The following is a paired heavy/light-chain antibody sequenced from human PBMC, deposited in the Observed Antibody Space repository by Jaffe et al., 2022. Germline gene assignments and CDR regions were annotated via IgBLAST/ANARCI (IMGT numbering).Light chain of an antibody. J-gene: IGLJ1*01. CDR2: EVT. CDR3: CSYAGNSTFV. CDR1: SRDVGTYNL. Sequence: QSALTQPASVSGSPGQSITISCTGTSRDVGTYNLVSWYQQHPGKAPKLMIYEVTKRPSGVSNRFSGSKSGNTASLTISGLQAEDEADYYCCSYAGNSTFVFGTGTKVTVL. V-gene: IGLV2-23*02.
Heavy chain of an antibody. D-gene: IGHD2-15*01. Sequence: QLQLQESGPGLVKPSETLSLTCSVSGGSISSSSHYWGWIRQPPGKGLECIGTIYYSGSTYYNPSLKSRVTISVDTSKNEFSLKLSSVTAADTALYYCARRGGSCYPGFSRVGCDAFDIWGQGTMVAVSS. J-gene: IGHJ3*02. CDR2: IYYSGST. CDR3: ARRGGSCYPGFSRVGCDAFDI. V-gene: IGHV4-39*01. CDR1: GGSISSSSHY.